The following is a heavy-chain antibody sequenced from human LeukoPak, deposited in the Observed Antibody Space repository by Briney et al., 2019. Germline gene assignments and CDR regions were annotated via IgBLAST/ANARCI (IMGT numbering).Heavy chain of an antibody. CDR1: GFTFTRYW. J-gene: IGHJ4*02. D-gene: IGHD6-6*01. CDR2: INQDETQQ. V-gene: IGHV3-7*01. CDR3: SSGIYSSSY. Sequence: GGSLRLSCATSGFTFTRYWMAWIRQSPGRGLEWVSNINQDETQQYYLDSVEGRFTVSRDNAKASVYLQMNNLRVDDTAVYYCSSGIYSSSYWGQGTLVTVSS.